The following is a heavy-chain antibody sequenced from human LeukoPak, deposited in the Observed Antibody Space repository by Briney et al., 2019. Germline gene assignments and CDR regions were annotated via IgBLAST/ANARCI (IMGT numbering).Heavy chain of an antibody. J-gene: IGHJ4*02. CDR2: MSRGGGST. Sequence: PGGSLRLSCAASGFTFSSYAMSWVRQAPGKGPEWVSAMSRGGGSTYYADSVRGRFTISRDNSENTLSLQMNSLRAEDTAVYYCAKSGSYDCGQGTLVTVSS. CDR1: GFTFSSYA. CDR3: AKSGSYD. D-gene: IGHD2-15*01. V-gene: IGHV3-23*01.